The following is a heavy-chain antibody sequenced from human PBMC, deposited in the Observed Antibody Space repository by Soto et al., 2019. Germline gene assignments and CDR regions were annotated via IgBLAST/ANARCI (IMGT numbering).Heavy chain of an antibody. CDR1: GGSISSYY. Sequence: SETLSLTCTVSGGSISSYYWSWIRQPPGKGLEWIGYIYYSGSTNYNPSLKSRVTISVDTSKNQFSLKLSSVTAADTAVYYCATTTVGDDAFDVWGQGTMVTVSS. CDR3: ATTTVGDDAFDV. V-gene: IGHV4-59*01. D-gene: IGHD4-17*01. CDR2: IYYSGST. J-gene: IGHJ3*01.